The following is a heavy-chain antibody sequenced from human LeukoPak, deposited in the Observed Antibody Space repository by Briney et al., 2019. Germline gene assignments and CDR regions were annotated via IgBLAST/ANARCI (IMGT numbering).Heavy chain of an antibody. CDR2: INHSGST. V-gene: IGHV4-34*01. Sequence: SETLSLTCAVYGGSFSGYYWNWIRQPPGKGLEWIGEINHSGSTNYNPSLKSRVTISGDTSKNHFSLNLRSVTAADTAVYYCARPSSGSYSKGAFDIWGQGTMVTVSS. CDR1: GGSFSGYY. J-gene: IGHJ3*02. D-gene: IGHD1-26*01. CDR3: ARPSSGSYSKGAFDI.